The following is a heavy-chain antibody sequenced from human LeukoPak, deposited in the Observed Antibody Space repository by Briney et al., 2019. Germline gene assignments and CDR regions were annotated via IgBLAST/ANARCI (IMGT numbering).Heavy chain of an antibody. CDR2: IIPIFGTA. J-gene: IGHJ4*02. CDR1: GGSFSSGA. V-gene: IGHV1-69*05. D-gene: IGHD2-15*01. CDR3: GRKAGDCGGGSCYSIDY. Sequence: ASVKVSCKAFGGSFSSGAISWVRQAPGQGLEWMGGIIPIFGTANYAQKFQGRVTITTDESTSTVYMEVSNLRSEDTAVYYCGRKAGDCGGGSCYSIDYWGQGTLVTVSS.